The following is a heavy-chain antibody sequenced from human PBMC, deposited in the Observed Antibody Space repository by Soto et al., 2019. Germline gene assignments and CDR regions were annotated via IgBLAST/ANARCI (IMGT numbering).Heavy chain of an antibody. CDR1: GFTFINNC. CDR2: TYSNHTT. J-gene: IGHJ6*02. D-gene: IGHD1-26*01. V-gene: IGHV3-53*02. CDR3: VRGRPDDYYYGMDV. Sequence: EVQLVETGGGLIQPGGSLRLSCAASGFTFINNCMSWVRQAPGKGLEWVAVTYSNHTTSYAESVRGRFTISRDNSKNTLSLQMDSLRADDTAVYFCVRGRPDDYYYGMDVWGQGTTVTFSS.